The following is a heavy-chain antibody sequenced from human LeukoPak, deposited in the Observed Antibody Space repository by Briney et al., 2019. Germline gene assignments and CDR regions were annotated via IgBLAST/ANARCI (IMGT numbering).Heavy chain of an antibody. V-gene: IGHV1-69*13. CDR3: AKAYYDFWSGYYGPYYYGMDV. Sequence: SVKVSCKASGGTFSSYAISWVRQAPGQGLEWMGGIIPIFGTANYAQKFQGRVTITADESTSTAYMELSSLRSEDTAVYYCAKAYYDFWSGYYGPYYYGMDVWGQGTTVTVSS. CDR1: GGTFSSYA. D-gene: IGHD3-3*01. J-gene: IGHJ6*02. CDR2: IIPIFGTA.